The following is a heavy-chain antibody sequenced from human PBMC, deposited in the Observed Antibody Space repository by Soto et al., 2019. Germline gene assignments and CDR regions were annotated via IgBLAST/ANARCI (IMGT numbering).Heavy chain of an antibody. Sequence: SETLSLTCTVSGGSISSGGYYWSWIRQHPGKGLEWIGYIYYSGFTYYNPSLRSRVTISVDTSKNQFSLKLSSVTAADTAVYYFALHRATRRAVLSNWFGPLGQGSLLTVSS. J-gene: IGHJ5*01. CDR2: IYYSGFT. CDR3: ALHRATRRAVLSNWFGP. CDR1: GGSISSGGYY. V-gene: IGHV4-31*03.